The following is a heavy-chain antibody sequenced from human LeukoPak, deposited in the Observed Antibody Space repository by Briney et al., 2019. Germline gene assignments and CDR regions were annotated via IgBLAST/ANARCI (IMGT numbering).Heavy chain of an antibody. CDR1: GYHFTSYW. V-gene: IGHV5-51*01. J-gene: IGHJ5*02. CDR2: IYPGDSDT. CDR3: ARGGGWELLGRNWFDP. Sequence: GGSLQISCKGSGYHFTSYWIGWGRQVPGKGLGGMGIIYPGDSDTRYSPSFQGQVTISADKSISTAYLQWSSLKASDTAMYYCARGGGWELLGRNWFDPWGQGTLVTVSS. D-gene: IGHD1-26*01.